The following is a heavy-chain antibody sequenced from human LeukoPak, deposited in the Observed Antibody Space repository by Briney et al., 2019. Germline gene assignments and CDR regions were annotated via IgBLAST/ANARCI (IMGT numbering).Heavy chain of an antibody. CDR3: ARVIVVVPAAISLFVAGFDP. V-gene: IGHV4-39*07. Sequence: SETRSLTCTLSGGSISSSTYYWGWIRQPPGKGLEWIGSIYYRGSTYYNPSLKSRVTISVDTSKNQFSLKLSSVTAADTAVYYCARVIVVVPAAISLFVAGFDPWGQGTLVTVSS. J-gene: IGHJ5*02. D-gene: IGHD2-2*01. CDR2: IYYRGST. CDR1: GGSISSSTYY.